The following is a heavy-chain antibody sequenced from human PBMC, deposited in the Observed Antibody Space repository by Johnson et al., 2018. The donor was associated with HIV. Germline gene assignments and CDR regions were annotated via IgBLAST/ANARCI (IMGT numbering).Heavy chain of an antibody. J-gene: IGHJ3*02. CDR2: ISDDGNNK. CDR3: ARGPILEWLSGDGFDM. Sequence: QVQLVESGGGVVQPGRSLRLSCAASGFRFSTYALHWVRQTPGKGLEWVALISDDGNNKYYADSVKGRFTTSRDNSKNTLYLQMNSLRVEDTAMYYCARGPILEWLSGDGFDMGGQGTKVTV. CDR1: GFRFSTYA. D-gene: IGHD3-3*01. V-gene: IGHV3-30-3*01.